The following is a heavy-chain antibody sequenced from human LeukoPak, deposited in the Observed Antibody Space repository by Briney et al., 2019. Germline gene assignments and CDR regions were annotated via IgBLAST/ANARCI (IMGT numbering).Heavy chain of an antibody. D-gene: IGHD2-15*01. CDR2: IYPGDSDT. V-gene: IGHV5-51*01. J-gene: IGHJ4*02. CDR1: GYSFTSYW. Sequence: HGESLKISCKGSGYSFTSYWIGWVRPMPGKGLEWMGIIYPGDSDTRYSPSFQGQVTISADKSISTAYLQWSSLKASDTAMYYCARLPGGYCSGGSCYEYYFDYWGQGTLVTVSS. CDR3: ARLPGGYCSGGSCYEYYFDY.